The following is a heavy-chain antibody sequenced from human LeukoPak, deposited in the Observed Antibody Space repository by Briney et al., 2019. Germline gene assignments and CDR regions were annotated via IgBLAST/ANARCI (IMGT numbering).Heavy chain of an antibody. CDR3: ARNPETKTSLDP. Sequence: SGPTLVNPTQTLTLTCTFSGCSLTTSGVGVGWIRQPPGKALEWLALISWDDDKRYSPSLKSRLSITKDTSKNQVVLTMTNMDPVDTATYYCARNPETKTSLDPWGQGVLVTVSS. J-gene: IGHJ5*02. V-gene: IGHV2-5*02. CDR1: GCSLTTSGVG. CDR2: ISWDDDK.